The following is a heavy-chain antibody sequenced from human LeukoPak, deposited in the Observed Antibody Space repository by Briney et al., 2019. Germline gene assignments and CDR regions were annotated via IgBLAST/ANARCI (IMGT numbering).Heavy chain of an antibody. J-gene: IGHJ4*02. D-gene: IGHD4-17*01. Sequence: PGGALRLSCAASGFTFSSYAMSWVRQAPGKGLEWVSAISATGGSTYYADSVNGRFTISKDNSKNTLYLQMNSLRAEHTAVYYCAKDPGWDYGDLNFDYWGQGTLVTVSS. CDR3: AKDPGWDYGDLNFDY. CDR1: GFTFSSYA. V-gene: IGHV3-23*01. CDR2: ISATGGST.